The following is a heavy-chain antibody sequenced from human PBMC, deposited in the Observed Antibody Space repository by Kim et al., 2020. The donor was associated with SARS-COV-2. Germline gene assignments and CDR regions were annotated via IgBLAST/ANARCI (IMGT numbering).Heavy chain of an antibody. J-gene: IGHJ5*02. CDR2: ISGSGGST. D-gene: IGHD3-22*01. V-gene: IGHV3-23*01. CDR1: GFTFSSYA. Sequence: GGSLRLSCAASGFTFSSYAMSWVRQAPGKGLEWVSAISGSGGSTYYADSVKGRFTISRDNSKNTLYLQMNSLRAEATAVYYCAKDPLAFDSSGYYGNWFDPWGQGTLVTVSS. CDR3: AKDPLAFDSSGYYGNWFDP.